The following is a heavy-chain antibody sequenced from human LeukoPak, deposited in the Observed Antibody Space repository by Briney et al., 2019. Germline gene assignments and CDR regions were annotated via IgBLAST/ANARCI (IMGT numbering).Heavy chain of an antibody. J-gene: IGHJ4*02. Sequence: GGSLRLSCAASGFTFSSYEMNWVRQAPGKGLEWVGRIKSKTDGGTTDYAAPVKGRFTISRDDSKNTLYLQMNSLKTEDTAVYYCTTDRPYCSGGSCYRWGQGTLVTVSS. CDR3: TTDRPYCSGGSCYR. V-gene: IGHV3-15*01. D-gene: IGHD2-15*01. CDR1: GFTFSSYE. CDR2: IKSKTDGGTT.